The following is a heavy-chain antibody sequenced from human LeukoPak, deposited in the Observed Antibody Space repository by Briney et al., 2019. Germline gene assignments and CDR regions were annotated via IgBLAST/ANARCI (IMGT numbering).Heavy chain of an antibody. CDR2: ISYGGSNK. Sequence: PGGSLRLSCAASGFTFSSYGMHWVRQAPGKGLEWVAVISYGGSNKYYADSVKGRFTISRDNSKNTLYLQMNSLRAEDTAVYYCAKELSSVMVRGVFDPWGQGTLVTVSS. CDR1: GFTFSSYG. D-gene: IGHD3-10*01. J-gene: IGHJ5*02. V-gene: IGHV3-30*18. CDR3: AKELSSVMVRGVFDP.